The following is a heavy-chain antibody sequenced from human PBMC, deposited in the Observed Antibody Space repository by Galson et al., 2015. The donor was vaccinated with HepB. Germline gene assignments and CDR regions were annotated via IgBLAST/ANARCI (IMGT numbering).Heavy chain of an antibody. J-gene: IGHJ4*02. Sequence: QSGAEVKKPGDSLKISCKGSGYIFYNYWIGWVRQMPGKGLEWMGIIYPGDSDTGYSPSFQGHVTISADKSTSTGYLQWNSLKASDTAMYYCASQLSAGWNYFFDYWGQGTLVTVSS. CDR2: IYPGDSDT. CDR1: GYIFYNYW. CDR3: ASQLSAGWNYFFDY. V-gene: IGHV5-51*06. D-gene: IGHD1-7*01.